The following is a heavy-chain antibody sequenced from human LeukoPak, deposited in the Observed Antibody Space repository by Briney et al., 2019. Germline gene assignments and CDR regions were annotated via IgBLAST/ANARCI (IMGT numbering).Heavy chain of an antibody. CDR3: AREGYYDSSGYS. Sequence: GGSLRLSCAASGITFSSYGMSWVRQVPGKGLEWVSSISHTGGSPYYADSVKGRFTISRDNSKNTLYLQMNSLRVEDTAVYYCAREGYYDSSGYSWGQGTLVTVSS. CDR1: GITFSSYG. D-gene: IGHD3-22*01. V-gene: IGHV3-23*01. CDR2: ISHTGGSP. J-gene: IGHJ5*02.